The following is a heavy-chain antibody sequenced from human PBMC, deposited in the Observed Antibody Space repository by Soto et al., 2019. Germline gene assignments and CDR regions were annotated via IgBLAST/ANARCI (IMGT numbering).Heavy chain of an antibody. V-gene: IGHV1-18*01. Sequence: QVQLVQSGAEVKKPGASVKVSCKASGYTFNSHGISWVRQAPGQGLEWMGWISGHNGYTNYAQNLQGRVTMTTDTSTSTAYRELRSLKSDDTAVYYCARVEAVVATTSLAYWGQGTLVTVSS. J-gene: IGHJ4*02. CDR2: ISGHNGYT. CDR3: ARVEAVVATTSLAY. CDR1: GYTFNSHG. D-gene: IGHD2-15*01.